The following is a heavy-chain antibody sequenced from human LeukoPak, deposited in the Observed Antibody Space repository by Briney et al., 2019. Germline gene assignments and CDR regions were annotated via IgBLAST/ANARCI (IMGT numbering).Heavy chain of an antibody. Sequence: EASVKVSCKASGGTFSSYAISWVRQAPGQGLEWMGRIIPILGIANYAQKFQGRVTITADKSTSTAYMELRSLRSDDTAVYYCARGFPVGATIPDYWGQGTLVTVSS. CDR2: IIPILGIA. J-gene: IGHJ4*02. CDR3: ARGFPVGATIPDY. D-gene: IGHD1-26*01. CDR1: GGTFSSYA. V-gene: IGHV1-69*04.